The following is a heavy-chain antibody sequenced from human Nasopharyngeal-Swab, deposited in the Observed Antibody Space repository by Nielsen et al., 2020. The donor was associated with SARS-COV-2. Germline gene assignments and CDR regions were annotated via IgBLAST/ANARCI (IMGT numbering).Heavy chain of an antibody. CDR2: IHQSGST. J-gene: IGHJ4*02. CDR3: ARERTAPGTLYYFDY. V-gene: IGHV4-30-4*01. D-gene: IGHD1/OR15-1a*01. Sequence: WIRQPPGKGLEWMGLIHQSGSTTYSPSLKSRLTMSVDTSKNQFSLKLTSVTAADTALYYCARERTAPGTLYYFDYWGQGTPVTVSS.